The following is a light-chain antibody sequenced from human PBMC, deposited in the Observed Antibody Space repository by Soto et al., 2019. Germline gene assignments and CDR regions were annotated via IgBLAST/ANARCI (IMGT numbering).Light chain of an antibody. Sequence: DIALTQSPGTLSLSPGDRAILSCRASQSVNSGSLAWYQQRPGQAPRLLIYGATIRATGIPDKFSGSGSGTDFTLTISRMEPEDFAVYYCQQYGSSVQTFGQGTKVEIK. J-gene: IGKJ1*01. V-gene: IGKV3-20*01. CDR1: QSVNSGS. CDR3: QQYGSSVQT. CDR2: GAT.